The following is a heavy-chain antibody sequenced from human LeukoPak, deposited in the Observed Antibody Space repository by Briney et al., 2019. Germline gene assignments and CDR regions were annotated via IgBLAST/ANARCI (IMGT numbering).Heavy chain of an antibody. Sequence: SETLSLTCTVSGGSISSYYWSWIRQPPGKGLEWIGYIYYSGSTNYNPSLKSRVTISVDTSKNQVSLKMVSVTAADTAVYYCRRGGSWPDYWGQGTLVTVSS. CDR1: GGSISSYY. J-gene: IGHJ4*02. CDR2: IYYSGST. CDR3: RRGGSWPDY. V-gene: IGHV4-59*01.